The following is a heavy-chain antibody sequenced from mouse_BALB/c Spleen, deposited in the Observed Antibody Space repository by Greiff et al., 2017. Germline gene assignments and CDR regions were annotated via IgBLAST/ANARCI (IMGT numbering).Heavy chain of an antibody. CDR1: GYTFTDYW. J-gene: IGHJ2*01. CDR2: IDTSDSYT. Sequence: VQLQQPGAELVMPGASVKMSCKASGYTFTDYWMHWVKQRPGQGLEWIGAIDTSDSYTSYNQKFKGKATLTVDESSSTAYMQLSSLTSEDSAVYYCARGTGTVDYWGQGTTLTVSS. CDR3: ARGTGTVDY. D-gene: IGHD4-1*01. V-gene: IGHV1-69*01.